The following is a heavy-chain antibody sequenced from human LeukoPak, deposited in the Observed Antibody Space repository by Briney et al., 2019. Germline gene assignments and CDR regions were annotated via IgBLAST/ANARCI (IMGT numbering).Heavy chain of an antibody. CDR3: AKVAKYYYGPETYYFFEQ. Sequence: PGGSLRLSCAASGFTFRSYEMNWVRQAPGKGLEWVSYISGSGTTIHYADSVKGRFTISRDYAKNSLYLQMNSLRVEDTAVYYCAKVAKYYYGPETYYFFEQWGQGTPVTASS. V-gene: IGHV3-48*03. CDR2: ISGSGTTI. D-gene: IGHD3-10*01. CDR1: GFTFRSYE. J-gene: IGHJ4*02.